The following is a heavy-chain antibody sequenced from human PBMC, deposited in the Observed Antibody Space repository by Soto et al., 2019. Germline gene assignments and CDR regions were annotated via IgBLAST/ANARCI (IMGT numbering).Heavy chain of an antibody. D-gene: IGHD3-10*01. CDR3: ARVLWFGDRPTWFDP. CDR2: IFYSGST. CDR1: GDSIINGAFY. Sequence: SETLSLTCAVSGDSIINGAFYWGWFRQHPGKGLEWIGHIFYSGSTYYNPSLKSRVTILVDTSKNQFYLKLDSVTAADTAVYYCARVLWFGDRPTWFDPWGQGTLVTVSS. J-gene: IGHJ5*02. V-gene: IGHV4-31*11.